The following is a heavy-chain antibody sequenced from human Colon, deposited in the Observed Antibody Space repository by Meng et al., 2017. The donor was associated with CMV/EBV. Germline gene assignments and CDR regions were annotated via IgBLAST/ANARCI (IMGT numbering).Heavy chain of an antibody. CDR3: ARESSGGGFDP. V-gene: IGHV3-48*04. J-gene: IGHJ5*02. D-gene: IGHD1-1*01. CDR1: GFTFSSNW. CDR2: ISSSSSTI. Sequence: GESLKISCVDSGFTFSSNWMAWVRQAPGKGLEWVSYISSSSSTIYYADSVKGRFTISRDNAKNSLYLQMNSLRAEDTAVYYCARESSGGGFDPWGQGTLVTVSS.